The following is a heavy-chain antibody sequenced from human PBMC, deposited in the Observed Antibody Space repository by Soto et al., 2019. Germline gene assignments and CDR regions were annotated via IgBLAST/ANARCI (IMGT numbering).Heavy chain of an antibody. CDR1: GFTFSSYS. D-gene: IGHD4-17*01. V-gene: IGHV3-48*01. Sequence: GGSLRLSCAASGFTFSSYSMNWVRQAPGKGLEWVSYISSSSSTIYYADSVKGRFTISRDNAKNSLYLQMNSLRAEDTAVYYCARDHPGVYGDYQTFDYWGQGTLVTVSS. J-gene: IGHJ4*02. CDR3: ARDHPGVYGDYQTFDY. CDR2: ISSSSSTI.